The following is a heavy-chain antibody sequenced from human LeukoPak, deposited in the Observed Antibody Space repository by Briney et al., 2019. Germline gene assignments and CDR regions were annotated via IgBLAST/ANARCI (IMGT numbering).Heavy chain of an antibody. Sequence: PSETLSLTCAVYGGSFSDYYWSWIRQPPGKGLEWIGYIYYSGSTYYNPSLKSRVVISAETSKNQFSVRLDSVTAADTAVYYCARHRRIFGLVTFGRLDYWGQGILVTVSS. D-gene: IGHD3/OR15-3a*01. CDR1: GGSFSDYY. CDR2: IYYSGST. J-gene: IGHJ4*02. V-gene: IGHV4-34*01. CDR3: ARHRRIFGLVTFGRLDY.